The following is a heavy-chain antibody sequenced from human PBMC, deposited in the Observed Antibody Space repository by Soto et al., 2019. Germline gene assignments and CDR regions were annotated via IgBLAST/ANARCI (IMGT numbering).Heavy chain of an antibody. CDR2: IKSKTDGGTT. CDR1: GFTFSNAW. J-gene: IGHJ4*02. CDR3: ARVPTTVTTRRGLD. D-gene: IGHD4-17*01. V-gene: IGHV3-15*01. Sequence: EVQLVESGGGLVKPGGSLRLSCAASGFTFSNAWMSWVRQAPGKGLEWVGRIKSKTDGGTTDYAAPVKGRFTISRDDSKNTLYLQMNSLRAEDTAVYYCARVPTTVTTRRGLDWGQGTLVTVSS.